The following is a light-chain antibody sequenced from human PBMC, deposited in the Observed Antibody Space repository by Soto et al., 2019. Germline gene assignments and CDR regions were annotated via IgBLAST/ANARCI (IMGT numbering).Light chain of an antibody. CDR2: EVN. CDR3: FPFTTTSTHV. J-gene: IGLJ1*01. V-gene: IGLV2-14*01. Sequence: HSALTQPASLSGSPGQSITISCTGTSSDIGAYDYVSWFQQHPGKAPKLMISEVNNRPSGVSNRFSGSKSGNAAYLTISGLQVEDEAEYFCFPFTTTSTHVFGTGTKVTVL. CDR1: SSDIGAYDY.